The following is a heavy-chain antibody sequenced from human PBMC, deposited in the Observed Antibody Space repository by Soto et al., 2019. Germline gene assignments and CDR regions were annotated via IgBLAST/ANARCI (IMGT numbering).Heavy chain of an antibody. Sequence: QVQLVQSGAEVKKPGSSVKVSCKASGGTFSSYAISWVRQAPGQGLEWMGGIIPIFGTANYAKKFQGRVTITADESTSTDYMELSRLRSEDTAVYYCARGRTQRQKYDLFDPWGPGTLVNVTS. CDR1: GGTFSSYA. V-gene: IGHV1-69*01. D-gene: IGHD2-2*01. CDR3: ARGRTQRQKYDLFDP. J-gene: IGHJ5*02. CDR2: IIPIFGTA.